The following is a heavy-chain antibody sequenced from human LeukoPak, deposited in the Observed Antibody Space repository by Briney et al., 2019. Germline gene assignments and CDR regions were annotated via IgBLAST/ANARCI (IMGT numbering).Heavy chain of an antibody. Sequence: GGTLRLSCAASGFTFSSYGMSWVRQAPGKGLEWVSAISGSGGSTYYADSVKGRFTISRDNSKNTLYLQMNSLRAEDTAVYYCAKWAVAAAGTLYYFDYWGQGTLVTVSS. CDR2: ISGSGGST. V-gene: IGHV3-23*01. D-gene: IGHD6-13*01. CDR1: GFTFSSYG. CDR3: AKWAVAAAGTLYYFDY. J-gene: IGHJ4*02.